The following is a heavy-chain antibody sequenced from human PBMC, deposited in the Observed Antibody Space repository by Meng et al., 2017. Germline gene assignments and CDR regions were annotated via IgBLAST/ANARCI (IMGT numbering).Heavy chain of an antibody. CDR2: INPKSGDT. CDR3: ARDEDISAAGKLFGDY. Sequence: SGGDVNKPGTPVKVPCKASRYPFPDYWLHWVRRAPGQGLEWMGRINPKSGDTHYAQRFQGRVTMTGDTSISTAYMELSGLRSDDTAMYYCARDEDISAAGKLFGDYWGQGTLVTVSS. CDR1: RYPFPDYW. J-gene: IGHJ4*02. V-gene: IGHV1-2*06. D-gene: IGHD6-13*01.